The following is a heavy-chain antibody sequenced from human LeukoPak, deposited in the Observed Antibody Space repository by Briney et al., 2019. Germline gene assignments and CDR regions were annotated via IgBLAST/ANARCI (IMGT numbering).Heavy chain of an antibody. V-gene: IGHV1-46*01. Sequence: ASVKVSCKASGYTFTSYYMHWVRQAPGQGLEWMGIINPSGGSTSYAQKFQGRVTMTRDTSTSTVYMELSSLRSEDMAVYYCARATRSYWFDPWGQGTLVTVSS. J-gene: IGHJ5*02. CDR2: INPSGGST. CDR1: GYTFTSYY. CDR3: ARATRSYWFDP. D-gene: IGHD6-13*01.